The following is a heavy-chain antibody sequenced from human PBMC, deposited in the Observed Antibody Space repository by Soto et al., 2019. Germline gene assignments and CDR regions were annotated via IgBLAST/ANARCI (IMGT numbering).Heavy chain of an antibody. CDR1: TGSMRTYY. CDR3: ARDDTTGLFDF. J-gene: IGHJ4*02. CDR2: ISHTGRT. Sequence: SETLSLTGSVSTGSMRTYYWTWIRQSPGKGLEWIGQISHTGRTKYNPSLESRVTISVDTSRKQFSLKLTSVTAADTALYYCARDDTTGLFDFWGQGTLVTVSS. D-gene: IGHD4-17*01. V-gene: IGHV4-59*01.